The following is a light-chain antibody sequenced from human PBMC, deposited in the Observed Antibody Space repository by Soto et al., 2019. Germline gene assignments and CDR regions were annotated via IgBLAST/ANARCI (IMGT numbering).Light chain of an antibody. CDR3: QQYNNWPPVLT. V-gene: IGKV3-15*01. CDR2: GAS. Sequence: VVMTPSPATLSLSPGERATHSCRASQSLSTNLAWYQQKPGQAPRLLIYGASTRATGIPARFSGSGSGTEFTLTISSLQSEDFAVYYCQQYNNWPPVLTFGGGTKVDIK. J-gene: IGKJ4*01. CDR1: QSLSTN.